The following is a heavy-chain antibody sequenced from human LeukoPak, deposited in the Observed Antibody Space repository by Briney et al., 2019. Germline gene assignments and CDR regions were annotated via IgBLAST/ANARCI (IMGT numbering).Heavy chain of an antibody. Sequence: AGTLRLSCAASGFSFSSYWLHWVRHAQGQGLVWVSRINSDEIITTYANSVKGRCVISRDNAKNTLYLQMNSLRAEDTAVYYCGISASSSYYSYWGQGTLVTVSS. J-gene: IGHJ4*02. CDR3: GISASSSYYSY. D-gene: IGHD1-26*01. CDR1: GFSFSSYW. V-gene: IGHV3-74*03. CDR2: INSDEIIT.